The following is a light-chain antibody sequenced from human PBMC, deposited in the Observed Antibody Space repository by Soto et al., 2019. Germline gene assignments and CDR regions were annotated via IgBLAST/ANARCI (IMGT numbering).Light chain of an antibody. CDR1: QSVSNN. CDR2: GAS. J-gene: IGKJ2*01. Sequence: EILLTQSPGTLSLSPGERATLSCRASQSVSNNYLAWYHQQPGHAPRLLIYGASTRATGSPARFSGSGCGTDFTLTISSLQFEDFAVYYYQQYSSRPPITFGQGTKVDIK. CDR3: QQYSSRPPIT. V-gene: IGKV3-15*01.